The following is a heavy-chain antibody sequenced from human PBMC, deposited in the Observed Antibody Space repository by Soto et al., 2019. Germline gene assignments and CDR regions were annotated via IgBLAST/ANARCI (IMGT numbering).Heavy chain of an antibody. D-gene: IGHD6-6*01. CDR1: GYSFTSYW. V-gene: IGHV5-51*01. CDR3: ARHGAARQRDAFDI. CDR2: IYPGDSDT. Sequence: GGSLRLSCKGSGYSFTSYWIGWVRQMPGKGLEWMGIIYPGDSDTRYSPSFQGQVTISADKSISTAYLQWSSLKASDTAMYYCARHGAARQRDAFDIWGQGTMVTVSS. J-gene: IGHJ3*02.